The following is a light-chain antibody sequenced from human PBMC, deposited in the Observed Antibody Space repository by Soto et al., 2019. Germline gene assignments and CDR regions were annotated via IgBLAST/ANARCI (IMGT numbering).Light chain of an antibody. CDR3: QQYGSSPLT. CDR2: GAS. CDR1: QSVSSSY. Sequence: EIVLTQSPGTLSLSPGERATLSCRASQSVSSSYLAWYQQKPGQATRLLIYGASSRATGIPDRFSGSGSGTDFTITISRLEPEDFAVYYCQQYGSSPLTFGGGTKVEIK. J-gene: IGKJ4*01. V-gene: IGKV3-20*01.